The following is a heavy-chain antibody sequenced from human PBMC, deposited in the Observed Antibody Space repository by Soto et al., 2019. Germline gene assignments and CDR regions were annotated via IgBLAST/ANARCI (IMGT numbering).Heavy chain of an antibody. CDR1: GFTFSSYS. D-gene: IGHD4-17*01. CDR3: ARALGDYEPIYYYYYMDV. CDR2: ISSSSSTI. Sequence: GGSLRLSCAASGFTFSSYSMNWVRQAPGKGLEWVSYISSSSSTIYYADSVKGRFTISRDNAKNSLYLQMNSLRAEDTAVYYCARALGDYEPIYYYYYMDVWGKGTTVTVSS. J-gene: IGHJ6*03. V-gene: IGHV3-48*01.